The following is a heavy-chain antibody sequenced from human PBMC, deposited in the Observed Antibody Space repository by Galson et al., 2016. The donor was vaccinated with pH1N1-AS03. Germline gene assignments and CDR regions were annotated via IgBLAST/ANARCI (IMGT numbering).Heavy chain of an antibody. CDR3: ALPNSGGNAFEI. CDR1: DFPLSKIMG. J-gene: IGHJ3*02. CDR2: GYWADTR. D-gene: IGHD2/OR15-2a*01. V-gene: IGHV2-5*08. Sequence: PALVKPTQTLTLTCTVSDFPLSKIMGVSWIRQTPGKALEWLALGYWADTRRSSPSLKSRITIPKDSSKNQVVLTVTSVDPMDIATYFCALPNSGGNAFEIWGPGTMVTVSS.